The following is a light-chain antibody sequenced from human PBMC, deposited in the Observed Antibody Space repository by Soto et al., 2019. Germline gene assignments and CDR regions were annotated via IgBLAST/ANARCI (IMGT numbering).Light chain of an antibody. CDR1: QTISIW. CDR2: KAS. Sequence: DIQMTQSPSTLSGSVGDRVTITCRASQTISIWLAWYQQKPGKAPKLLIYKASTLKSGVPSRFSGSGSGTEFTLTISGLQPEDSASYFCLQDHNYFWTFGQGTKVDIK. CDR3: LQDHNYFWT. J-gene: IGKJ1*01. V-gene: IGKV1-5*03.